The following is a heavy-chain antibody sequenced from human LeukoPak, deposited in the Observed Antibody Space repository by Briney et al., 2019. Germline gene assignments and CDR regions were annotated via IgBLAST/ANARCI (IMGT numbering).Heavy chain of an antibody. CDR1: GFPLSSYS. CDR3: ATERNWHFDY. J-gene: IGHJ4*02. Sequence: GGSLRLSCAVSGFPLSSYSINWVRQAPGKGLEWVSYISSSSITIYYADSVKGRFTISRDNAKNSLYLQMDSLRAEDTAVYFCATERNWHFDYWGQGTLVTVSS. D-gene: IGHD1-1*01. V-gene: IGHV3-48*04. CDR2: ISSSSITI.